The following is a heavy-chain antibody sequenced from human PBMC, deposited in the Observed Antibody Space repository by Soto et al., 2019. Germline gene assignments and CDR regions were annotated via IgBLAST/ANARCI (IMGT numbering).Heavy chain of an antibody. CDR3: AKDHDYDSRGANWFDP. V-gene: IGHV3-30*18. J-gene: IGHJ5*02. CDR1: GFTFSSYG. D-gene: IGHD3-22*01. Sequence: QVQLVESGGGVVQPGRSLRLSCAASGFTFSSYGMHWVRQDPGKGLEWVAVISYDGSNKYYADSVKGRFTISRDNSKNTLYLQMNSLRAEDTAIYYCAKDHDYDSRGANWFDPWGQGTLVTVSS. CDR2: ISYDGSNK.